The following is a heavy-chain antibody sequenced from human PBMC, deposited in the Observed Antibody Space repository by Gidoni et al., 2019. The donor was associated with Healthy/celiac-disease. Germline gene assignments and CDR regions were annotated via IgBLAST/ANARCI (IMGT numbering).Heavy chain of an antibody. Sequence: QLQLQESGPGLVKPSETLSLTCTVSGGSISSSSYYWGWIRQPPGKGLEWIGSIYYSGSTYYNPSLKSRVTISVDTSKNQFSLKLSSVTAADTAVYYCARQPPYYGDYERNPFDYWGQGTLVTVSS. D-gene: IGHD4-17*01. V-gene: IGHV4-39*01. CDR1: GGSISSSSYY. CDR3: ARQPPYYGDYERNPFDY. J-gene: IGHJ4*02. CDR2: IYYSGST.